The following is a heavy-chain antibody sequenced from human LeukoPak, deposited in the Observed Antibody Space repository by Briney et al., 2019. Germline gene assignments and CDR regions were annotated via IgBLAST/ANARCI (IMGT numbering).Heavy chain of an antibody. CDR3: ARGGDNSSGWSRRYYYYYYMDV. Sequence: SETLSLTCTVSGGSISSSSYYWGWIRQPPGRGLEWIGSIYYSGSTYYNPSLKSRVTISVDTSKNQFSLKLSSVTAADTAVYYCARGGDNSSGWSRRYYYYYYMDVWGKGTTVTVSS. CDR1: GGSISSSSYY. V-gene: IGHV4-39*07. J-gene: IGHJ6*03. D-gene: IGHD6-19*01. CDR2: IYYSGST.